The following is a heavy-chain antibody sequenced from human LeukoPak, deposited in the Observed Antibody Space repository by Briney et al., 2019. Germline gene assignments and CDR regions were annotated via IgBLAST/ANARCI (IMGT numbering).Heavy chain of an antibody. V-gene: IGHV3-23*01. J-gene: IGHJ4*02. CDR2: ISGSGGST. CDR1: GFTFSSYA. Sequence: PGGSLRLSCAASGFTFSSYAMNWVRQAPGKGLEWVSVISGSGGSTYYADSVKGRFTTSRDNSKNTLYLQMNSLRAEDTAVYFCAKRYYQDSSGYLGSIDYWGQGTLVTVSS. CDR3: AKRYYQDSSGYLGSIDY. D-gene: IGHD3-22*01.